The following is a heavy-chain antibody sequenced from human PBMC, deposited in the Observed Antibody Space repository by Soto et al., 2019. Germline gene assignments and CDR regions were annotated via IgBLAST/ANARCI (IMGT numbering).Heavy chain of an antibody. V-gene: IGHV4-59*01. D-gene: IGHD3-22*01. CDR2: IYYSGST. Sequence: QVQLQESGPGLVKPSETLSLTCTVSGGSISSYYWSWIRQPPGKGLEWIGYIYYSGSTNYNPSLKSRVTISVDTSKNQFSLKLSSVTAADTAVYYCAGTYKYYYDSSGYNAFDIWGQGTMVTVSS. CDR3: AGTYKYYYDSSGYNAFDI. J-gene: IGHJ3*02. CDR1: GGSISSYY.